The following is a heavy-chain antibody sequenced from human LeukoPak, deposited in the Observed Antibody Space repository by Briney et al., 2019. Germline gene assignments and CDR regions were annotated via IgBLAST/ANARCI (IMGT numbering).Heavy chain of an antibody. D-gene: IGHD2-15*01. J-gene: IGHJ5*02. CDR2: IYPGDSDT. Sequence: GESLKISCKGSGYSFTNYWIGWVRQMPGKGLERMGIIYPGDSDTRYSPSFQGQVTISADKSISTAYLQWSSLKASDTAMYYCARVVVVANPEFDPWGQGTLVTVSS. CDR3: ARVVVVANPEFDP. CDR1: GYSFTNYW. V-gene: IGHV5-51*01.